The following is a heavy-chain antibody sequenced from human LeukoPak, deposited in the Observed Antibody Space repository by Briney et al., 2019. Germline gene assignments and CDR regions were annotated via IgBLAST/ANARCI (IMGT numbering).Heavy chain of an antibody. Sequence: ASVKVSCKASGYTFTGYYMHWVRQAPGQGLEWMGWINPTSGGTNYAQKFQGRVTMTRDTSISTAYMELSRLRSDDTAVYYCARVRPPYSSSDDRNWFDPWGQGTLVTVSS. CDR3: ARVRPPYSSSDDRNWFDP. D-gene: IGHD6-6*01. J-gene: IGHJ5*02. CDR1: GYTFTGYY. V-gene: IGHV1-2*02. CDR2: INPTSGGT.